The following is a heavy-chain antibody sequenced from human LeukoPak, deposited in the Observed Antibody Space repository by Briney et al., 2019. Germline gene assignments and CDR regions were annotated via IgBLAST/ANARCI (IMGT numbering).Heavy chain of an antibody. CDR2: TSGSGGRT. J-gene: IGHJ4*02. CDR1: GFTFSSYT. D-gene: IGHD6-13*01. CDR3: ARDYSSSWYYFDY. Sequence: GGSLRLSCAASGFTFSSYTMSWVRQAPGKGLEWVSATSGSGGRTYYADSVKGRFTISRDNSKNTLYLQMNSLRAEDTAVYYCARDYSSSWYYFDYWGQGTLVTVS. V-gene: IGHV3-23*01.